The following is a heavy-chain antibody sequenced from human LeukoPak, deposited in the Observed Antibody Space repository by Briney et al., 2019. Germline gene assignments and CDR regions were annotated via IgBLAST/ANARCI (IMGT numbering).Heavy chain of an antibody. CDR2: IYSGGST. CDR1: GFTVSSNY. D-gene: IGHD7-27*01. Sequence: GGSPRLSCAASGFTVSSNYMSWVRQAPGKGLEWVSVIYSGGSTYYADSVKGRFTISRDNSKNTLYLQMNSLRAEDTAVYYCAINWGFYYFDYWGQGTLVTVSS. CDR3: AINWGFYYFDY. J-gene: IGHJ4*02. V-gene: IGHV3-53*01.